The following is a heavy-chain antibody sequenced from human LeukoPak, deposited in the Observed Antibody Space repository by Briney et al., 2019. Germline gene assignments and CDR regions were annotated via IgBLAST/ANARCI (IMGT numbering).Heavy chain of an antibody. CDR1: GYTFVTYG. Sequence: ASVKVSCKASGYTFVTYGITWVRQAPGQGVERMGWISPYTGDTNYAQKFQGRVTMTKDTSTSTAYMELWSLRSDDTAVYFCARPHREMWFAHRNTHYFDFWGQGTLVTVSS. V-gene: IGHV1-18*01. D-gene: IGHD3-10*01. CDR2: ISPYTGDT. J-gene: IGHJ4*02. CDR3: ARPHREMWFAHRNTHYFDF.